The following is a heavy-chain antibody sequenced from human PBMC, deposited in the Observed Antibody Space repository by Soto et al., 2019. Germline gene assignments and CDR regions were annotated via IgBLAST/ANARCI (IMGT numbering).Heavy chain of an antibody. J-gene: IGHJ4*02. V-gene: IGHV1-69*13. Sequence: GASVKVSCKASGGTFSSYTITWVRQAPGQGLEWMGGIIPIFGTANYAQKFQGRVTITVDESTSTAYMELSSLRSEDTALYYCARLEYSPPSAGYGAQGTLVTVS. CDR2: IIPIFGTA. CDR3: ARLEYSPPSAGY. CDR1: GGTFSSYT. D-gene: IGHD5-12*01.